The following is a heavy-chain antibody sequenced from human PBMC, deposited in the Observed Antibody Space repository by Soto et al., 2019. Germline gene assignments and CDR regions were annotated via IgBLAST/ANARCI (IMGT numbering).Heavy chain of an antibody. J-gene: IGHJ4*02. CDR1: GGSFSGYY. D-gene: IGHD3-22*01. CDR3: ARGSRRSGYSPRVPFDS. V-gene: IGHV4-34*01. Sequence: NPSETLSLTCAVYGGSFSGYYWSWIRQPPWKWLEWIGEINHDGGTNYNPSLESRVTISLDTSNQFSLKMTTVTAADTAVYFCARGSRRSGYSPRVPFDSWGQGTLVTSP. CDR2: INHDGGT.